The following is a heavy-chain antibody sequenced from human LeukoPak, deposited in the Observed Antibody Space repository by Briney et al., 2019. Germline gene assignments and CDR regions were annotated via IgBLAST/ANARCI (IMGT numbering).Heavy chain of an antibody. D-gene: IGHD3-10*01. Sequence: ASVKVSCKASGYTFTGYYMHWVRQGPGQGLEWMGWINPNSGGTNYAQKFQGRVTMTRDTSISTAYMDLSRLRSDDTAVYYCARDRFGELSYYFDYWGQGTLVTVSS. V-gene: IGHV1-2*02. CDR1: GYTFTGYY. CDR2: INPNSGGT. CDR3: ARDRFGELSYYFDY. J-gene: IGHJ4*02.